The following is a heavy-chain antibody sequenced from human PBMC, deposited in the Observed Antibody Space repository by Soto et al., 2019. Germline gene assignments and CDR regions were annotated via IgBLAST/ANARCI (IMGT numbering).Heavy chain of an antibody. D-gene: IGHD5-18*01. J-gene: IGHJ4*02. Sequence: ASVKVSCKASGGTFSSYTISWVRQAPGQGLEWMGIINPSGGSTSYAQKFQGRVTMTRDTSTSTVYMELSSLRSEDTAVYYCARQSGYSYGQGYFDYWGQGTLVTVSS. CDR3: ARQSGYSYGQGYFDY. V-gene: IGHV1-46*01. CDR1: GGTFSSYT. CDR2: INPSGGST.